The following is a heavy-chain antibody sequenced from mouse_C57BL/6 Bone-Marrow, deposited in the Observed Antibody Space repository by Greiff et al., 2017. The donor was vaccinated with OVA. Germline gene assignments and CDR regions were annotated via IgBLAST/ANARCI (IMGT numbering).Heavy chain of an antibody. D-gene: IGHD4-1*01. CDR3: ASRSGTDYAMDY. V-gene: IGHV1-61*01. J-gene: IGHJ4*01. CDR1: GYTFTSYW. CDR2: IYPSDSET. Sequence: QVHVKQPGAELVRPGSSVKLSCKASGYTFTSYWMDWVKQRPGQGLEWIGNIYPSDSETHYNQKFKDKATLTVDKSSSTAYMQLSSLTSEDSAVYYCASRSGTDYAMDYWGQGTSVTVSS.